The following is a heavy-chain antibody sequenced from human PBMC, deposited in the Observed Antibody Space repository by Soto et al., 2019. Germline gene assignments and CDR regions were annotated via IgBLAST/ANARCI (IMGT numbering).Heavy chain of an antibody. J-gene: IGHJ6*02. CDR1: GGSISSGDYY. Sequence: SETLSLTCTVSGGSISSGDYYWSWIRQPPGKGLEWIGYIYYSGSTYYNPSLKSRVTISVDTSKNQFSLKLSSVTAADTAVYYRARDPGRFLEWYEKYGMDVWGQGTTVTVSS. CDR3: ARDPGRFLEWYEKYGMDV. V-gene: IGHV4-30-4*01. D-gene: IGHD3-3*01. CDR2: IYYSGST.